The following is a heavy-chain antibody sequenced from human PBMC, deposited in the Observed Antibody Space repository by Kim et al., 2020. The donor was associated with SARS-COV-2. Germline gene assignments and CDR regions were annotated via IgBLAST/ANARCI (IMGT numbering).Heavy chain of an antibody. Sequence: GGSLRLSCAASGINFGSSIIHWVRQAPGKGLEWVAGMSFDESSYYGVSAKGRFSISRDDSRKIVYLQMNSLRVEDTAVYYCAREGYTSGYCGAFDIWGQGTVVHVSS. D-gene: IGHD6-19*01. CDR1: GINFGSSI. CDR2: MSFDESS. CDR3: AREGYTSGYCGAFDI. V-gene: IGHV3-30*04. J-gene: IGHJ3*02.